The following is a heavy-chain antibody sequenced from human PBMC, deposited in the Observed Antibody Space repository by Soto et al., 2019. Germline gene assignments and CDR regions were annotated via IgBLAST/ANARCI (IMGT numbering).Heavy chain of an antibody. CDR1: GFDFSNAW. CDR3: TRDQAYSSAA. J-gene: IGHJ5*02. D-gene: IGHD4-4*01. Sequence: GGSLRLSCAGSGFDFSNAWMHWVRQVPGKGLVWISHVNSDGSITTYADSVKGRFTISRDNAKNTVDLQTNSLRVEDTAIYYCTRDQAYSSAAWGQGIMVTVSS. V-gene: IGHV3-74*01. CDR2: VNSDGSIT.